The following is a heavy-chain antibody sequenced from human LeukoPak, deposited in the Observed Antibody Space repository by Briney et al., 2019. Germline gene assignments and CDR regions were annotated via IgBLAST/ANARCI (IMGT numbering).Heavy chain of an antibody. CDR1: GYTFTSFD. D-gene: IGHD3-3*01. J-gene: IGHJ4*02. V-gene: IGHV1-8*03. CDR2: MNPNSGNT. Sequence: ASVKVSCKASGYTFTSFDINWVRQATGQGLEWMGWMNPNSGNTGYAQKFQGRVTITRNTSISTAYMELSSLRSEDTAVYYCATPGVRFLEWSTYYFDYWGQGTLVTVSS. CDR3: ATPGVRFLEWSTYYFDY.